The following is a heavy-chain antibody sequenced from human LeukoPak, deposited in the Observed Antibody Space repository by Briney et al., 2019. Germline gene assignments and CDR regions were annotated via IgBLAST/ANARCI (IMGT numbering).Heavy chain of an antibody. V-gene: IGHV3-64*02. J-gene: IGHJ5*02. CDR2: ISSNGGST. CDR3: AKSGFGESASYNWFDP. D-gene: IGHD3-10*01. Sequence: GGSLRLSCAASGFTFSSYAMHWVRQAPGKGLEYVSAISSNGGSTYYADSVKGRFTISRDNSKNTLYLQMNSLRAEDTAVYYCAKSGFGESASYNWFDPWGQGTLVTVSS. CDR1: GFTFSSYA.